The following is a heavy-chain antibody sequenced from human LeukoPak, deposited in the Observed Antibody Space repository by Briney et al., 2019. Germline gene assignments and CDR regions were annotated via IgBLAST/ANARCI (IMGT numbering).Heavy chain of an antibody. CDR1: GFTVSSNY. D-gene: IGHD5-12*01. V-gene: IGHV3-23*01. CDR2: ISGSGGST. J-gene: IGHJ4*02. CDR3: ARDPGYSGYDLIDY. Sequence: GGSLRLSCAASGFTVSSNYMSWVRQAPGKGLEWVSAISGSGGSTYYADSVKGRFTISRDNAKNSLYLQMNSLRAEDTAVYYCARDPGYSGYDLIDYWGQGTLVTVSS.